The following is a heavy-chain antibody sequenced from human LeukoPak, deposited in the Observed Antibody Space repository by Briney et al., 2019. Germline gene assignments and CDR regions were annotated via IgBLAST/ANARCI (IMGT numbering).Heavy chain of an antibody. Sequence: SETLSLTCTVSGGSISSYYWSWIRQPAGKGLEWIGRIYTSGSTNYNPSLKSRVTISVDKSKNQFSLKLSSVTAADTAVYYCARDQMRDAERRNWFDPWGQGTLVTVSS. D-gene: IGHD1-1*01. V-gene: IGHV4-4*07. CDR1: GGSISSYY. CDR2: IYTSGST. J-gene: IGHJ5*02. CDR3: ARDQMRDAERRNWFDP.